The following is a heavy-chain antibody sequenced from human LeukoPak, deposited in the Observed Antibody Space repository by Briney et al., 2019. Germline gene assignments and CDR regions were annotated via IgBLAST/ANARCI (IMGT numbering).Heavy chain of an antibody. Sequence: GRSLRLSCAASGFTFTTYGMHWVRQAPGKGLEWVAVIYYDGSKKFYGDSVTGRFTISRDNSKNTVYLQMNSLRAEDTAVYYCAKMGELLTYFDYWGQGTLVTVSS. V-gene: IGHV3-33*06. CDR1: GFTFTTYG. J-gene: IGHJ4*02. CDR2: IYYDGSKK. CDR3: AKMGELLTYFDY. D-gene: IGHD1-26*01.